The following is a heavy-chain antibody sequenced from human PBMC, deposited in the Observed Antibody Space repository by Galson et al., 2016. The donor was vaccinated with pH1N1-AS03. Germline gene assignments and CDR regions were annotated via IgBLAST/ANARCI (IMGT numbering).Heavy chain of an antibody. J-gene: IGHJ6*02. CDR2: INPSDGHT. D-gene: IGHD3-16*01. V-gene: IGHV1-46*01. CDR3: GGRSAGLTGYYYAKDV. Sequence: SVKVSCKASGYTFTSYYIHWVRQAPGQGLEWMGIINPSDGHTNYAQRFQGRGTMTRDTSTSTGYMELSILRSDDTAVYYCGGRSAGLTGYYYAKDVWGQGTTVTVSS. CDR1: GYTFTSYY.